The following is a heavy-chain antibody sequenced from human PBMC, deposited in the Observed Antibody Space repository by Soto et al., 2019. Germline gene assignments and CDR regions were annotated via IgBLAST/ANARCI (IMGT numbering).Heavy chain of an antibody. Sequence: QVQLVQSGAEVKKPGSSVKVSCKASGGTFSSYAISWVRQAPGQGLEWMGGIIPIFGTANYAQKVQGRVTITADESTSTAYMELSSLRSEDTAVYYCARGTIAAAGTRTYYYYGMDVWGQGTTVTVSS. CDR3: ARGTIAAAGTRTYYYYGMDV. J-gene: IGHJ6*02. CDR1: GGTFSSYA. CDR2: IIPIFGTA. D-gene: IGHD6-13*01. V-gene: IGHV1-69*12.